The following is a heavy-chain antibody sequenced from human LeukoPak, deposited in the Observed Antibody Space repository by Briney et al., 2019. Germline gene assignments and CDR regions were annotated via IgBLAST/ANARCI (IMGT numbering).Heavy chain of an antibody. CDR2: INPNSGGT. CDR3: ARGSRDWLLYRWFDP. J-gene: IGHJ5*02. D-gene: IGHD3/OR15-3a*01. Sequence: ASVKVSCKASGYTFTGYYMHWVRQAPGQGLEWMGWINPNSGGTNYAQKFQGWVTMTRDTSISTAYMELSRLRSDDTAVYYCARGSRDWLLYRWFDPWGQGTLVTVSS. V-gene: IGHV1-2*04. CDR1: GYTFTGYY.